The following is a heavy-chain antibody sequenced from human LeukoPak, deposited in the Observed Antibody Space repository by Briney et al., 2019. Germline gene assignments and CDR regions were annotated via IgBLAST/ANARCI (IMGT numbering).Heavy chain of an antibody. CDR2: IYADGNT. J-gene: IGHJ3*02. D-gene: IGHD1-26*01. CDR1: GFTFSSYS. Sequence: GGSLRLSCAASGFTFSSYSMNWVRQAPGKGLEWVSFIYADGNTYYADSVRGRFIISRDNSKSTLYLQMNSLRVEDTALYSCAKDRVGGSPHNAFDIWGQGTLVTVSS. CDR3: AKDRVGGSPHNAFDI. V-gene: IGHV3-23*03.